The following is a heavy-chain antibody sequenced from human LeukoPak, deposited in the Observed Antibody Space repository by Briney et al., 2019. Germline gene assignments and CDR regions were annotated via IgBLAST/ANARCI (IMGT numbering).Heavy chain of an antibody. J-gene: IGHJ4*02. CDR2: ISSGGSTI. CDR3: AAAPQTYRYLAY. CDR1: GFTFSDYF. Sequence: GGSLRLSRAASGFTFSDYFMSWIRQAPGKGLGWVSYISSGGSTIYYADSVKGRFTISRDNAKNSLYLQVNSLRAEDTAAYYCAAAPQTYRYLAYWGQGTLVTVSS. V-gene: IGHV3-11*04. D-gene: IGHD3-16*02.